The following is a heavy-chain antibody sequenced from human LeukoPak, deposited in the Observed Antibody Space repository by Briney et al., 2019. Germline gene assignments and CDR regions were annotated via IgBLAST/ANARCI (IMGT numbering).Heavy chain of an antibody. Sequence: GGSLRLSCAASGFIFSSHWMSWVRQAPGKGLEWVANINLDGNDKNYVDSVKGRFTISRDNAKNSLYLQMNSLRAEDTAMYYCVRSGSYFSKWGQGTLVTASS. J-gene: IGHJ4*02. CDR2: INLDGNDK. V-gene: IGHV3-7*01. D-gene: IGHD1-26*01. CDR1: GFIFSSHW. CDR3: VRSGSYFSK.